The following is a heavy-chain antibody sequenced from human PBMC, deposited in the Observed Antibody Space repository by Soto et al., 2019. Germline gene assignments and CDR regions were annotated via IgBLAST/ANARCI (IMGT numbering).Heavy chain of an antibody. J-gene: IGHJ4*02. Sequence: PSETLSLTCTVSGGSISSSIYYWGWIRHPPGKGLEWIGSIYYSGSTYYNPSLKSRVTISVDTSKNQFSLKLSSVTAADTAVYYCASPVGARPHGYFDYWGQGTLVTVS. V-gene: IGHV4-39*01. CDR3: ASPVGARPHGYFDY. CDR2: IYYSGST. CDR1: GGSISSSIYY. D-gene: IGHD1-26*01.